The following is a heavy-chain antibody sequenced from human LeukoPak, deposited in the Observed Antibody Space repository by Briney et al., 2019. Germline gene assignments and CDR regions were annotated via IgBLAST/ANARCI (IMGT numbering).Heavy chain of an antibody. D-gene: IGHD3-3*01. J-gene: IGHJ6*03. V-gene: IGHV4-59*01. CDR3: ARGVTFWSGEDYYYMDV. CDR2: IYYSGTT. CDR1: GGSINDYY. Sequence: SETLSLTCTVSGGSINDYYWSWIRQPPGKGLEWIAYIYYSGTTNYNPSLKGRVTISVDTSKNQFSLTLTSVAAADTAVYYCARGVTFWSGEDYYYMDVWGKGATVTVSS.